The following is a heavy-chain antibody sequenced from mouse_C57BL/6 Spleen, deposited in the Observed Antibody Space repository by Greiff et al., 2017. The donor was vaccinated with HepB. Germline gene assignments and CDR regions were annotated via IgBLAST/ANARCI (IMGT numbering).Heavy chain of an antibody. V-gene: IGHV1-81*01. CDR2: IYPRSGNT. CDR1: GYTFTSYG. D-gene: IGHD4-1*01. Sequence: QVHVKQSGAELARPGASVKLSCKASGYTFTSYGISWVKQRTGQGLEWIGEIYPRSGNTYYNEKFKGKATLTADKSSSTAYMELRSLTSEDSAVYFCARDWERYFDVWGTGTTVTVSS. J-gene: IGHJ1*03. CDR3: ARDWERYFDV.